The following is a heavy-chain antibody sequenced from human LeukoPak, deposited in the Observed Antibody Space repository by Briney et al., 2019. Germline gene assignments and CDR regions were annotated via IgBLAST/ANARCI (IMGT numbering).Heavy chain of an antibody. V-gene: IGHV4-59*12. CDR3: AGFTYYDFWSGNMFVDY. D-gene: IGHD3-3*01. CDR2: IYHSGST. Sequence: SETLSLTCTVSGGSISSYYWSWIRQPPGKGLEWIGEIYHSGSTNYNPSLKSRVTISVDKSKNQFSLKLSSVTAADTAVYYCAGFTYYDFWSGNMFVDYWGQGTLVTVSS. CDR1: GGSISSYY. J-gene: IGHJ4*02.